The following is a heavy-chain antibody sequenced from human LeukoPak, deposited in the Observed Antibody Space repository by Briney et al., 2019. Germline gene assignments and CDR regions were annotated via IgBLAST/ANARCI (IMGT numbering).Heavy chain of an antibody. CDR1: GGSISSSSYY. CDR2: IYYSGST. D-gene: IGHD5-18*01. V-gene: IGHV4-39*01. J-gene: IGHJ4*02. Sequence: PSETLSLTCTVSGGSISSSSYYWGWIRQPPGKGLEWIGSIYYSGSTYYNPSLKSRVTISVDTSKNQFSLKLSSVTAADTAVYYCATEGPAGWENTGQHYFDYWGQGTLVTVSS. CDR3: ATEGPAGWENTGQHYFDY.